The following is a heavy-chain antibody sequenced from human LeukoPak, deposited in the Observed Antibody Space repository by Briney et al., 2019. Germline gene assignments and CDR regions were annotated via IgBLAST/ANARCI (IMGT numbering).Heavy chain of an antibody. CDR1: GFTFSTYL. V-gene: IGHV3-66*02. D-gene: IGHD3-10*02. CDR3: ARDVRSYYYYMDV. Sequence: GGSLRLSCAASGFTFSTYLMTWVRQAPGKGLEWVSVICRGGSTYYADSVKGRFTISSDNSKNTLYLQMNSLRAEDTAVYYCARDVRSYYYYMDVWGKGTTVTVSS. CDR2: ICRGGST. J-gene: IGHJ6*03.